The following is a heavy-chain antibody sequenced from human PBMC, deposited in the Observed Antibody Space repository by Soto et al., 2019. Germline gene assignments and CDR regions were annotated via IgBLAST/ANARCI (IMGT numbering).Heavy chain of an antibody. CDR2: IFYTGTT. D-gene: IGHD3-16*01. V-gene: IGHV4-59*07. CDR1: GGSISGYY. J-gene: IGHJ4*02. Sequence: QVQLQESGPGLVKPSDTLSLTCSVSGGSISGYYCSWIRQPPGKGLEYIGYIFYTGTTNYNSSLWSRVAMSVDTSKNQISLVLTSVTAADTAIYYCARSGHTFDGVVWGQGIPVTVSS. CDR3: ARSGHTFDGVV.